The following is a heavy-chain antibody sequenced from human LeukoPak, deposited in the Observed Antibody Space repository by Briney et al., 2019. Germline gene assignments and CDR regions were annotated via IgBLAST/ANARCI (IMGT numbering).Heavy chain of an antibody. CDR1: GGSISSSSYY. CDR2: IYYSGST. D-gene: IGHD2-2*02. CDR3: ARDIRAWSFPPPYYYYYGMDV. J-gene: IGHJ6*02. Sequence: SETLSLTCTVSGGSISSSSYYWGWIRQPPGKGLEWIGSIYYSGSTYYNPSLKSRVTISVDTSRNQFSLKLSSVTAADTAVYYCARDIRAWSFPPPYYYYYGMDVWGQGTTVTVSS. V-gene: IGHV4-39*07.